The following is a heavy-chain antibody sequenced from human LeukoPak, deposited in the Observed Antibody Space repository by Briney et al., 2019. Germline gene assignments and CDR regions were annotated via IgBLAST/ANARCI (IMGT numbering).Heavy chain of an antibody. CDR2: MNPNSGNT. D-gene: IGHD2-15*01. CDR1: GYTFTSYD. CDR3: ARDRYCSGGSCYSAYYFDY. J-gene: IGHJ4*02. V-gene: IGHV1-8*01. Sequence: GASVKVSCKASGYTFTSYDINWVRQATGQGLEWMGWMNPNSGNTGYAQKFQGRVTMTRNTSISTAYMELSSLRSEDTAVYYCARDRYCSGGSCYSAYYFDYWGQGTLVTVSS.